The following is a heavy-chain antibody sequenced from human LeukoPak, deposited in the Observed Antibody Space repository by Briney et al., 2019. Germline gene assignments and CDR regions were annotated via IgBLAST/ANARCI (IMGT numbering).Heavy chain of an antibody. V-gene: IGHV4-39*02. CDR1: GFYIYTGGYY. CDR3: ARQTTGSFQWTFDN. CDR2: THYSGET. D-gene: IGHD1-26*01. Sequence: TSETLSLTCTVSGFYIYTGGYYWGWIRRPPGKGLEWIGTTHYSGETFYNPTLKSRVTMSVDTSRNHSSLRLDSVTAADTAVYYCARQTTGSFQWTFDNWGLGTLVTVSS. J-gene: IGHJ4*02.